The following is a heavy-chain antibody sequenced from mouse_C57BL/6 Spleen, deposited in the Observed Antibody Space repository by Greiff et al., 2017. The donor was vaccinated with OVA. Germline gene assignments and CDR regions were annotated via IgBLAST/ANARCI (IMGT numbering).Heavy chain of an antibody. D-gene: IGHD2-5*01. J-gene: IGHJ4*01. CDR1: GYAFTNYL. CDR2: INPGRGGT. Sequence: VQLQQSGAELVRPGTSVKVSCKASGYAFTNYLIEWVKQRPGQGLEWIGVINPGRGGTNYTEKFKGKATLTADKSSSTAYLQLSSLTSEDSAVYFCAREEYSNYPYAMDYWGQGTSVTVSS. V-gene: IGHV1-54*01. CDR3: AREEYSNYPYAMDY.